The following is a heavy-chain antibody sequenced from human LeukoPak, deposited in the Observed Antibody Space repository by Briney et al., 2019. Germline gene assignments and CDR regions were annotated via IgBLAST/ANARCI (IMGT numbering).Heavy chain of an antibody. J-gene: IGHJ2*01. CDR2: IYYSGST. CDR1: GGSISSYY. CDR3: ARRREPWSSVRVGWYFDL. Sequence: SETLSLTCTVSGGSISSYYWSWIRQPPGKGLEWIGYIYYSGSTNYNPSLKSRVTITVDTSKNQFSLKLSSVTAADTAVYYCARRREPWSSVRVGWYFDLWGRGTLVTVSS. V-gene: IGHV4-59*08. D-gene: IGHD3-10*02.